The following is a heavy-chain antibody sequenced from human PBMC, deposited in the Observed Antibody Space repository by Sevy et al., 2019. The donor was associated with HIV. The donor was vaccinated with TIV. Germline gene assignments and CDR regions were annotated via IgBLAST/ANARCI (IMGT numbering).Heavy chain of an antibody. CDR3: AADRGEDYCSGKSCQRHYYYGLDV. CDR1: GYRLIEVS. V-gene: IGHV1-24*01. CDR2: LDPEDGET. Sequence: ASVKVSCKVSGYRLIEVSMHWVRQAPGKGLEWMGHLDPEDGETIYAQNFQGRVTMTEDTSTDTAYMEVGSLRSEDTAVYYCAADRGEDYCSGKSCQRHYYYGLDVWGQGTTVTVSS. D-gene: IGHD2-2*01. J-gene: IGHJ6*02.